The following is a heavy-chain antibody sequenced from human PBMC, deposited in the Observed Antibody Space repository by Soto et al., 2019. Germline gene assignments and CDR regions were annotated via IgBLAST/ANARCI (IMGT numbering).Heavy chain of an antibody. CDR3: AKGPTIFGVVISFDYYYGMYV. V-gene: IGHV3-23*01. CDR1: GFTFSSYA. D-gene: IGHD3-3*01. J-gene: IGHJ6*02. Sequence: GGSLRLSCAASGFTFSSYAMSWVRQAPGKGLEWVSSISPSRSDIYYADSVKGRFTISRDNSKNTLYLQMNGLRAEDTAVYYCAKGPTIFGVVISFDYYYGMYVWGQGTTVTVSS. CDR2: ISPSRSDI.